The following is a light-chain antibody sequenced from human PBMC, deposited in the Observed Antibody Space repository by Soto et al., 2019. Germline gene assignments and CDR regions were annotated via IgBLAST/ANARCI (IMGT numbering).Light chain of an antibody. CDR2: LTY. CDR3: QQYNSYKWT. Sequence: DIHSTHSPSSRSASLRHRFTITCRSSQGIGNDVGWYQQKPGKATKRLIYLTYSLQTGVPSRFSGSGSGTEFTLPISSLQPDDFATYYCQQYNSYKWTFGQGTKV. J-gene: IGKJ1*01. CDR1: QGIGND. V-gene: IGKV1-17*01.